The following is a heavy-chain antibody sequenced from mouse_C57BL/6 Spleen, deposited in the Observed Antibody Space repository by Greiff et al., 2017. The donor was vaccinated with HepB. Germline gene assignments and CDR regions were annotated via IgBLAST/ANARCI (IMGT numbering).Heavy chain of an antibody. J-gene: IGHJ4*01. Sequence: EVQGVESGGDLVKPGGSLKLSCAASGFTFSSYGMSWVRQTPDKRLEWVATISSGGSYTYYPDSVKGRFTISRDNAKNTLYLQTSSLKSEDTAMYYCARHYYRDYYAMDYWGQGTSVTVSS. CDR2: ISSGGSYT. D-gene: IGHD2-12*01. CDR3: ARHYYRDYYAMDY. CDR1: GFTFSSYG. V-gene: IGHV5-6*01.